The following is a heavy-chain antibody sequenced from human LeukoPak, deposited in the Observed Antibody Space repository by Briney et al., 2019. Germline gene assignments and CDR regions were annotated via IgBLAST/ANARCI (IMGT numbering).Heavy chain of an antibody. Sequence: PGGSLRLSCAASGFTFDDYAMHWVRQAPGKGLEWVSGISWNSGSIGYADSVKGRFTISRDNAKNSLYLQMNSLRAEDTAVYYCARDSGRVVGATTGDYWGQGTLVTVSS. D-gene: IGHD1-26*01. J-gene: IGHJ4*02. CDR3: ARDSGRVVGATTGDY. CDR1: GFTFDDYA. CDR2: ISWNSGSI. V-gene: IGHV3-9*01.